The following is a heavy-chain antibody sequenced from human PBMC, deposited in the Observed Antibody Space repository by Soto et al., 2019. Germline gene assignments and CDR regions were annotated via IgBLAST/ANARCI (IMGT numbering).Heavy chain of an antibody. CDR2: IIPILGIA. CDR3: ARGVDSSGWYRGYYYYGMDV. J-gene: IGHJ6*02. V-gene: IGHV1-69*02. CDR1: GGTFXTYS. Sequence: SVKVSCKASGGTFXTYSISWVRQAPGQGLEWMGRIIPILGIANYAQKFQGRVTITADKSTSTAYMELSSLRSEDTAVYYCARGVDSSGWYRGYYYYGMDVWGQGTTVTVSS. D-gene: IGHD6-19*01.